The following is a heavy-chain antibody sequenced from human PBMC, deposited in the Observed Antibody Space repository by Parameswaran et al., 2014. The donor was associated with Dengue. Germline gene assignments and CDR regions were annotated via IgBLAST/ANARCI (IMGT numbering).Heavy chain of an antibody. J-gene: IGHJ4*02. CDR3: ARVTGDGY. CDR2: INHSGST. Sequence: QMPGKGLEWIGEINHSGSTNYNPSLKSRVTISVDTSKNQFSLKLSSVTAADTAVYYCARVTGDGYWGQGTLVTVSS. D-gene: IGHD7-27*01. V-gene: IGHV4-34*01.